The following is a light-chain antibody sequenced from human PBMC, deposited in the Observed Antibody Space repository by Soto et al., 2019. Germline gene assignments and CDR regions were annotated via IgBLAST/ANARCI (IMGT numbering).Light chain of an antibody. CDR1: SSDVGGYNY. CDR2: DVS. Sequence: QSALTQPASVSGSPGQSITISCTGTSSDVGGYNYVSWYQNHPGKAPKLMIYDVSNRPSGVSNRFSGSKSGNTASLTISGLQAEDEADYYCNSYTSTSTSYVFGTGTKLTVL. CDR3: NSYTSTSTSYV. V-gene: IGLV2-14*03. J-gene: IGLJ1*01.